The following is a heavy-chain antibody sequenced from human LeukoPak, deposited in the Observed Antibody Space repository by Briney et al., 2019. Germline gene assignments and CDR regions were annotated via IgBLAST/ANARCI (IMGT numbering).Heavy chain of an antibody. CDR3: ARYYDSSGYPPESVDY. CDR2: IKQDGSEK. J-gene: IGHJ4*02. CDR1: GFTFSNYW. D-gene: IGHD3-22*01. V-gene: IGHV3-7*01. Sequence: GGSLRLSCAASGFTFSNYWMSWVRQAPGKGLEWVANIKQDGSEKYYVDSVKGRFTISRDNAKNSLYLQMNSLRAVDTAVYYCARYYDSSGYPPESVDYWGQGTLVTASS.